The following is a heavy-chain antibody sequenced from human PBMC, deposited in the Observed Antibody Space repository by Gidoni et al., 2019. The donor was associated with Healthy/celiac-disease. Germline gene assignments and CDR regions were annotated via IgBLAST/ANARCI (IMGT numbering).Heavy chain of an antibody. V-gene: IGHV3-74*01. CDR1: GFTFSNYW. CDR3: ARPGPVSGSLSPFDY. D-gene: IGHD3-10*01. Sequence: EVQLVESGGGLVQPGGSLRLSCAASGFTFSNYWMAWVRQAPGKGLVWVSRINTDGSTRDYAGSVKGRFSISRDNAKNTLYLQMNSLRGEDTAVYYCARPGPVSGSLSPFDYWGQGTLVTVSS. J-gene: IGHJ4*02. CDR2: INTDGSTR.